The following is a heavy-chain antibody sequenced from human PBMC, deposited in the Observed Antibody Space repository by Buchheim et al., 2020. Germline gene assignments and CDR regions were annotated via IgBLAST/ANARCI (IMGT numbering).Heavy chain of an antibody. CDR3: ARGRSVINYYDSSGPRWFDP. D-gene: IGHD3-22*01. V-gene: IGHV4-34*01. CDR2: INHSGST. J-gene: IGHJ5*02. Sequence: QVQLQQWGAGLLKPSETLSLTCAVYGGSFSGYYWSWIRQPPGKGLEWIGDINHSGSTNYHPSLKSRVTISVDTSKNQFSLKLSSVTAADTAVYYCARGRSVINYYDSSGPRWFDPWGQGTL. CDR1: GGSFSGYY.